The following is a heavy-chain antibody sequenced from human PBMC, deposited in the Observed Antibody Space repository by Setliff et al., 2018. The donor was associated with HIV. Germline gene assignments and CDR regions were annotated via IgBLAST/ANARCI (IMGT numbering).Heavy chain of an antibody. CDR3: ARAHYSVAMTRNRFDP. J-gene: IGHJ5*02. Sequence: KFSCKASGYTFVDFYIHWVRQAPGQGLEWMGRINPKNGVADYLKKFQDRVIMTRDTSTNTAHMELIRPRHEDTAIYYCARAHYSVAMTRNRFDPWGQGTLVTVSS. CDR2: INPKNGVA. V-gene: IGHV1-2*06. D-gene: IGHD5-12*01. CDR1: GYTFVDFY.